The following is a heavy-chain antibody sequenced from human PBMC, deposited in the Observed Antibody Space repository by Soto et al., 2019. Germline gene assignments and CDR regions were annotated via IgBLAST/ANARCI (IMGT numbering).Heavy chain of an antibody. CDR3: ARVDGSGYYCAY. CDR2: IIPIFGPA. CDR1: GGTFSTYT. Sequence: QVQLVQSGAEVKKPGSSVKVSCKASGGTFSTYTISWVRQAPGQGLEWMGGIIPIFGPADYAQKFQGRVTISADESTSTAYMELSSLRSEDTAVYYCARVDGSGYYCAYWGQGTLVTVSS. D-gene: IGHD3-22*01. J-gene: IGHJ4*02. V-gene: IGHV1-69*01.